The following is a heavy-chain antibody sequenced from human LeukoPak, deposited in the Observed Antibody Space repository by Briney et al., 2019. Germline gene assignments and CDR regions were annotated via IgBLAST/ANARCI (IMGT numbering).Heavy chain of an antibody. V-gene: IGHV1-69*04. Sequence: GASVKVSCKASGGTFSSYAISWVRQAPGQGLEWMGRIIPILGIANYAQKFQGRVTITADKSTSTAYMELSSLRSEDTAVYYCARGELVGYYYGMDVWGQGTTVTVSS. D-gene: IGHD1-26*01. J-gene: IGHJ6*02. CDR2: IIPILGIA. CDR1: GGTFSSYA. CDR3: ARGELVGYYYGMDV.